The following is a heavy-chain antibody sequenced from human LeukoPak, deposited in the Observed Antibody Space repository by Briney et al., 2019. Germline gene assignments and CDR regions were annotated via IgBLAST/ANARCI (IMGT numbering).Heavy chain of an antibody. CDR2: ISGSGGST. Sequence: GGSLRLSCAASGFTFSSYAMSWVRQAPGKGLEWVSAISGSGGSTYYADSVRGRFTISRDTSKNMVFLQMNSLRAEDTAVYYCARGIDYWGRGTLVTVSS. CDR1: GFTFSSYA. J-gene: IGHJ4*02. CDR3: ARGIDY. V-gene: IGHV3-23*01.